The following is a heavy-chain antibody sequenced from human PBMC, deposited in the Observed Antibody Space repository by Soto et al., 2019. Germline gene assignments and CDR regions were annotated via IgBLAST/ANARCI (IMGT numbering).Heavy chain of an antibody. V-gene: IGHV3-49*03. Sequence: EVRLVESGGALVQPGQPLRLSCATSGFAFENYTMSWFRQSPRRGLEWVGFIRTRAFGGTSEFATSLRGRFVISRDDSRGIAYLQMNSLKSEDTAMYYCSRDRSDHGDYRFGPWGQGTAVTVS. D-gene: IGHD4-17*01. CDR1: GFAFENYT. CDR2: IRTRAFGGTS. CDR3: SRDRSDHGDYRFGP. J-gene: IGHJ5*01.